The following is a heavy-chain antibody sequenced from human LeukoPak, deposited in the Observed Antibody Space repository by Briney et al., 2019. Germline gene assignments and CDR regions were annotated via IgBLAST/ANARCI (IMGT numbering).Heavy chain of an antibody. CDR2: INPNSGGT. J-gene: IGHJ4*02. V-gene: IGHV1-2*02. D-gene: IGHD6-13*01. CDR1: GYTFTGYY. Sequence: ASVKVSCKASGYTFTGYYMHWVRQAPGQGLEWMGWINPNSGGTKYAQKFQGRVTVTRDTSISAAYMELSRLTSDDTAVYYCARDPPAAGSTEFDFWGQGTLVTVSS. CDR3: ARDPPAAGSTEFDF.